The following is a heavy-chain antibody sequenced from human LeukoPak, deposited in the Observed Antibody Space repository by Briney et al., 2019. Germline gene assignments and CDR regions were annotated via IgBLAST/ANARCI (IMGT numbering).Heavy chain of an antibody. D-gene: IGHD3/OR15-3a*01. J-gene: IGHJ4*02. CDR2: IKQDGSEK. CDR1: GFTFSSYS. Sequence: GGSLRLSCAASGFTFSSYSMNWVRQAPGKGLEWVANIKQDGSEKYYVDSVKGRFTISRDNSKNTLYLQMNSLRAEDTAVYYCASFFRTDSDYWGQGTLVTVSS. V-gene: IGHV3-7*01. CDR3: ASFFRTDSDY.